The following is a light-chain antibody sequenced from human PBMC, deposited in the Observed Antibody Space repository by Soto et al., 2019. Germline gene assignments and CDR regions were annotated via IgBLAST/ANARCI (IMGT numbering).Light chain of an antibody. J-gene: IGKJ2*01. V-gene: IGKV3-15*01. CDR2: GAS. Sequence: EIVMTQSQATLSVAPGERATLSCRARQSVSSNVAWYQQIPGQTPMLLIYGASTMPSGIPVRLSGSGSGTEFTLTISSLQSEDLAGYYCHQYYDGPYTFGQGTKVEI. CDR3: HQYYDGPYT. CDR1: QSVSSN.